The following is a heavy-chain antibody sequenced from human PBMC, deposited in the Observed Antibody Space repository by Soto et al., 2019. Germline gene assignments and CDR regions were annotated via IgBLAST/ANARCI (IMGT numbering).Heavy chain of an antibody. D-gene: IGHD2-21*02. CDR1: GFTFNTYG. CDR2: VSGSGGGT. CDR3: ARIGPYCGGDCYPDFDF. Sequence: GGSLRLSCAASGFTFNTYGMTWVRQAPGKGLEWVLTVSGSGGGTYYADSVKGRFTISRVNSKNTMYLQMSNLRAEDTAVYFCARIGPYCGGDCYPDFDFWGLGTPVTVSS. J-gene: IGHJ4*02. V-gene: IGHV3-23*01.